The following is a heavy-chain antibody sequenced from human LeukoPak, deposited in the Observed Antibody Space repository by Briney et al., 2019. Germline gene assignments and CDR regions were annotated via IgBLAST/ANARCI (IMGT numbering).Heavy chain of an antibody. CDR1: GGTFSSYA. CDR2: IIPIFGTA. Sequence: GASVKVSCKASGGTFSSYAISWVRQAPGQGLEWMGGIIPIFGTANYAQKFQGRVTITADESTSTAYMELSSLRSEDTAVYSCARDIVDTAIGAQRFDYWGQGNLVTVSS. V-gene: IGHV1-69*13. D-gene: IGHD5-18*01. CDR3: ARDIVDTAIGAQRFDY. J-gene: IGHJ4*02.